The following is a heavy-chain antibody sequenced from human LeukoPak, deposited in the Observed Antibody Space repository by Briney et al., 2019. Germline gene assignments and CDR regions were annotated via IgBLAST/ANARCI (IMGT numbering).Heavy chain of an antibody. CDR1: GGTFSSYA. Sequence: ASVKASCKASGGTFSSYAISWVRQAPGQGLEWMGRIIPILGTPDYAQNFQGRVTITADKSTYTAFMELSSLKSEDTAIYYCARGPKWAHWERDADYFHHWGQGTLVTVSS. CDR2: IIPILGTP. D-gene: IGHD1-1*01. V-gene: IGHV1-69*06. CDR3: ARGPKWAHWERDADYFHH. J-gene: IGHJ1*01.